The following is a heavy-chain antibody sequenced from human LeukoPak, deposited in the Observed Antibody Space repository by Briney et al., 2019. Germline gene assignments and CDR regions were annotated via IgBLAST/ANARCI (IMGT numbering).Heavy chain of an antibody. V-gene: IGHV7-4-1*02. CDR1: GYTFTSYA. D-gene: IGHD3-22*01. CDR2: ININTGNP. Sequence: ASVKVSCKASGYTFTSYAMNWVRQAPGQGLEWMGWININTGNPTYAQGFTGRFVFSLDTSVSTAYLQISSLRAEDTAVYYCARPSMIDWPHFDYWGQGTLVTVSS. CDR3: ARPSMIDWPHFDY. J-gene: IGHJ4*02.